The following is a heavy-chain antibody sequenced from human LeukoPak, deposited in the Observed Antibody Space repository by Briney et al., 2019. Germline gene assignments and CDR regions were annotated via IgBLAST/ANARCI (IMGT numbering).Heavy chain of an antibody. V-gene: IGHV3-23*01. CDR3: AKSVHSSGWDTYYYYGMDV. CDR1: GFTFSTYA. CDR2: ISGSGGST. D-gene: IGHD6-19*01. Sequence: GGSLRLSCAASGFTFSTYAMSWVRQAPGKGLEWVSAISGSGGSTYYADSVKGRFTLSRDNSKNTLYLQMNSLRAEDTAVYYCAKSVHSSGWDTYYYYGMDVWGQGTTVTVSS. J-gene: IGHJ6*02.